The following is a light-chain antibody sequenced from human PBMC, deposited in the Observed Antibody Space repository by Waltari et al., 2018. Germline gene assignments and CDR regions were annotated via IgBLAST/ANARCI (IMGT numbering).Light chain of an antibody. CDR3: KSFTTRATYV. V-gene: IGLV2-14*03. J-gene: IGLJ1*01. CDR1: SSDIGSYDH. CDR2: DVN. Sequence: QSALTQPASVSGSLGQSITISCTGSSSDIGSYDHVSWDQQHPGKAPKVIIFDVNYRPSGVSNRFSGSKSGITASLTISGLQAEDEADYFCKSFTTRATYVFGSGTRVTV.